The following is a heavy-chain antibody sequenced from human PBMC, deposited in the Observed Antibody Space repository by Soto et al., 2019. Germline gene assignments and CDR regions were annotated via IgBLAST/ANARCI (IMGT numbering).Heavy chain of an antibody. J-gene: IGHJ4*02. V-gene: IGHV4-31*03. CDR3: ARATWIQLWLLEYFDY. CDR2: IYYSGST. Sequence: SETLSLTCTVSGGSISSGGYYWSWIRQHPGKGLEWIGYIYYSGSTYYNPSLKSRVTISVDTSKNQFSLKLSSVTAADTAVYYCARATWIQLWLLEYFDYWGQGTLVTVSS. CDR1: GGSISSGGYY. D-gene: IGHD5-18*01.